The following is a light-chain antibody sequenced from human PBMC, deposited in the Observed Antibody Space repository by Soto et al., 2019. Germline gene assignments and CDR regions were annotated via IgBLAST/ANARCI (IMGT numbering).Light chain of an antibody. CDR2: EVS. V-gene: IGLV2-14*01. CDR3: SSYTRSSTPFV. J-gene: IGLJ1*01. Sequence: QSALTQPASVSGSPGQSITISCTGTSSDVDGYNYVSWYQQHPGKAPKLMIYEVSNRPSGVSNRFSGSKSGNTASLTISGLQAEAEADYYCSSYTRSSTPFVFGTGTKVTGL. CDR1: SSDVDGYNY.